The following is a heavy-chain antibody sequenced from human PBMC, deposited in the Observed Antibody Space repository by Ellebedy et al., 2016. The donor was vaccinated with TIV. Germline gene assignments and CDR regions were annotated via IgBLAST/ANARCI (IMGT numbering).Heavy chain of an antibody. V-gene: IGHV1-18*01. Sequence: AASVKVSCKASGYTLMSYGICWVRQAPGPGLEWLGWVSAYNGNTNYAQKLPGIVPMTTDTSTSTAYMELRSLRSDDTAVYYCARSGYCSGGSCYRGDTEYFQHWGQGTLVTVSS. CDR3: ARSGYCSGGSCYRGDTEYFQH. D-gene: IGHD2-15*01. CDR1: GYTLMSYG. J-gene: IGHJ1*01. CDR2: VSAYNGNT.